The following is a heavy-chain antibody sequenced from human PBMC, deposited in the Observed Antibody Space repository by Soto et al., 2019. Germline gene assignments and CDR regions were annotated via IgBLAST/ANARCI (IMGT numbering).Heavy chain of an antibody. J-gene: IGHJ5*02. CDR3: VIDQGRTTRCYLNYFDP. D-gene: IGHD2-2*01. CDR2: VWHDGNNE. Sequence: GGSLRLSCTGTGFTFSNYGIHWVRQAPGKGLEWVGFVWHDGNNEYYADSLKGRIIISRDNSNNTVPLLISSLLAEDSAVYYCVIDQGRTTRCYLNYFDPWGQGTLVTVSS. CDR1: GFTFSNYG. V-gene: IGHV3-33*03.